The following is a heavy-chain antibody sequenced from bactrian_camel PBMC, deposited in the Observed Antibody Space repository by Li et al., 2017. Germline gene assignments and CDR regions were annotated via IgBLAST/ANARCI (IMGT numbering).Heavy chain of an antibody. CDR1: GYMSSMYC. V-gene: IGHV3S53*01. D-gene: IGHD3*01. Sequence: HVQLVESGGGSVQAGGSLKLSCSAAGSASGYMSSMYCAGWFRQAPGKEREGVAVIDSDGSARYADSVKDRFTISKDNANNTLHLHLNNLKPEDTAMYYCAARYGWSGGCHSWSQTAMNYWGKGTQVTVS. J-gene: IGHJ7*01. CDR2: IDSDGSA.